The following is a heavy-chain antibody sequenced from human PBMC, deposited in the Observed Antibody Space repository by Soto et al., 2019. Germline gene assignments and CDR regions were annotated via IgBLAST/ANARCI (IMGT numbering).Heavy chain of an antibody. J-gene: IGHJ5*02. CDR1: GGSFSGYY. CDR2: INHSGST. Sequence: SETLSLTCAVYGGSFSGYYWSWIRQPPGKGLEWSGEINHSGSTNYNPFLKSRVTISVDTSKHQFSLNLSSVTAADTAVYYCARGNSKVVGALRNWLDPWGQRPTVTASS. CDR3: ARGNSKVVGALRNWLDP. D-gene: IGHD1-26*01. V-gene: IGHV4-34*01.